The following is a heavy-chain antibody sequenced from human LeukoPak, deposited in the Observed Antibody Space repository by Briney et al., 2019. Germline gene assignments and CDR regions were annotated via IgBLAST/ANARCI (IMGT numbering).Heavy chain of an antibody. CDR3: TKGPYFDFSTGLIGVIYYFDN. CDR1: GFTFSRYT. Sequence: GSLRLSCAASGFTFSRYTMTWVRQAPGKGPEWVSSISDTGGQTYYADSVKGRFTISRDNSKNTLYLQMNSLRAGDTAVYYCTKGPYFDFSTGLIGVIYYFDNWGQGALVTVSS. CDR2: ISDTGGQT. V-gene: IGHV3-23*01. J-gene: IGHJ4*02. D-gene: IGHD3-3*01.